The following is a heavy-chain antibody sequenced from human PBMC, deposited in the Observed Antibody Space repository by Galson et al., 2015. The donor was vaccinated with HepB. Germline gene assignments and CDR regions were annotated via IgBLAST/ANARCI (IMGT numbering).Heavy chain of an antibody. CDR1: GYTFTGYY. J-gene: IGHJ4*02. Sequence: SVKVSCKASGYTFTGYYMHWVRQAPGQGLEWMGWINPNSGGTNYAQKFQGRVTMTRDTSISTAYMELSRLRSDDTAVYYCARDGVGEMATISGLYPEFDYWGQGTLVTVSS. CDR2: INPNSGGT. CDR3: ARDGVGEMATISGLYPEFDY. D-gene: IGHD5-24*01. V-gene: IGHV1-2*02.